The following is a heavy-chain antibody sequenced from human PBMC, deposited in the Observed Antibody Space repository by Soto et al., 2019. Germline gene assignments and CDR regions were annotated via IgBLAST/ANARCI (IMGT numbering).Heavy chain of an antibody. Sequence: PSETLSLTCAVSGGSISSGGYSWNWIRQPPGKGLEWIGYIYHSGSAYYNPSLKSRVTISVDRSKSQFSLKLSSVTAADTAVYYCARAALRSGVDYWGQGTLVTVSS. CDR2: IYHSGSA. CDR1: GGSISSGGYS. V-gene: IGHV4-30-2*01. J-gene: IGHJ4*02. D-gene: IGHD5-12*01. CDR3: ARAALRSGVDY.